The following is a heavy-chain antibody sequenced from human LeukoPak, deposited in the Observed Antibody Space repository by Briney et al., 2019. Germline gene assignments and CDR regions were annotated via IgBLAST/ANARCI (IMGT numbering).Heavy chain of an antibody. CDR2: IKEDGSAK. V-gene: IGHV3-7*01. CDR1: GFTFSSYW. J-gene: IGHJ4*02. CDR3: ARGGGYGRFDY. D-gene: IGHD6-25*01. Sequence: GGSLRLSWEASGFTFSSYWMSWVRQAPGKGLEWVAPIKEDGSAKYPVDSVKGRFTISRDNAKHSLYLQMNSLRAEDTAVFYCARGGGYGRFDYWGQGTLVTVSS.